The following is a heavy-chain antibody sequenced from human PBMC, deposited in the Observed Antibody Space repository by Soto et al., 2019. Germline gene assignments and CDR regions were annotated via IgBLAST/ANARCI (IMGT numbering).Heavy chain of an antibody. CDR1: GYTFTGYY. J-gene: IGHJ5*02. CDR2: INPNSGGT. Sequence: ASVKVSCKASGYTFTGYYMHWVRQAPGQGLEWMGWINPNSGGTNYAQKFQGRVTMTRDTSISTAYMEPSRLRSDDTAVYYCARVQGRRYCSSTSCYKIGFDTWGQGTLVTVSS. V-gene: IGHV1-2*02. CDR3: ARVQGRRYCSSTSCYKIGFDT. D-gene: IGHD2-2*02.